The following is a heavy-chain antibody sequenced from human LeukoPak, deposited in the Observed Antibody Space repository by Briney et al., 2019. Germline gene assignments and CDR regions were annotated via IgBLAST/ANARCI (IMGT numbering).Heavy chain of an antibody. D-gene: IGHD3/OR15-3a*01. J-gene: IGHJ6*03. CDR2: IIPIFGTT. CDR3: ARSWTPTYYYYMDV. Sequence: ASVKVSCKASGGTFSSYAISWVRQAPGQGLEWMGGIIPIFGTTNYAQKFQGRATITADESTSTAYMELSSLRSEDTAVYYCARSWTPTYYYYMDVWGKGTTVTISS. V-gene: IGHV1-69*13. CDR1: GGTFSSYA.